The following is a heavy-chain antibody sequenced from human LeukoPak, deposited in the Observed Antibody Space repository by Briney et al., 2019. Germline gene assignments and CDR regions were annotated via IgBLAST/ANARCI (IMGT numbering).Heavy chain of an antibody. CDR3: ARSPPGYYDSSGYFDY. CDR1: GGSISSGGYS. J-gene: IGHJ4*02. CDR2: IYYSGST. Sequence: SETLSLTCTVSGGSISSGGYSWSWIRQHPGKGLEWIGYIYYSGSTYYNPSPKSRVTISVDTSKNQFSLKLSSVTAADTAVYYCARSPPGYYDSSGYFDYWGQGTLVTVSS. V-gene: IGHV4-31*03. D-gene: IGHD3-22*01.